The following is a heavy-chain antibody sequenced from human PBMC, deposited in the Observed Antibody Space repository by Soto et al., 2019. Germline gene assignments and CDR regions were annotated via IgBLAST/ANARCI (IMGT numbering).Heavy chain of an antibody. CDR1: GGSISSDY. CDR2: IYYSGST. J-gene: IGHJ4*02. Sequence: ETLSLTCTVSGGSISSDYWSWIRQPPGKGLEWIGYIYYSGSTNYNPSLKSRVTISLDTSKNQFSLKLNSVTAADTAVYYCARGRSGYSSSPPDYWGQGTQVTVS. V-gene: IGHV4-59*12. D-gene: IGHD6-13*01. CDR3: ARGRSGYSSSPPDY.